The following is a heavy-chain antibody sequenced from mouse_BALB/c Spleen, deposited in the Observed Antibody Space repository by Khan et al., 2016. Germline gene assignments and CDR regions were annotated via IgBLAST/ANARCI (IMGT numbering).Heavy chain of an antibody. CDR3: ARWDYDVGAMDY. J-gene: IGHJ4*01. Sequence: EVKLLASGGGLVQPGGSLKLSCAASGFDFSRYWMSWVRQAPGKGLEWIGEINSDSSTINNTPSLTDKFIISRDNAQNTLYLQMSKVRSEDTALYYCARWDYDVGAMDYWGQGTSVTVSS. CDR2: INSDSSTI. V-gene: IGHV4-1*02. CDR1: GFDFSRYW. D-gene: IGHD2-4*01.